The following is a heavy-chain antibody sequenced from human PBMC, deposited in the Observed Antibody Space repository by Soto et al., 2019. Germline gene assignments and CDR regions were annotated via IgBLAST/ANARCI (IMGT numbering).Heavy chain of an antibody. J-gene: IGHJ4*02. CDR2: ISYDGSNK. V-gene: IGHV3-30*18. Sequence: QVQLVESGGGVVQPGRSLRLSCAASGFTFSSYGMHWVRQAPGKGLEWVAVISYDGSNKYYADSVKGRFTISRDNSKNTLYLQMHSLRAEDTAVYYCAKERYSSSSPDFDYWGEGTLVTVSS. D-gene: IGHD6-6*01. CDR1: GFTFSSYG. CDR3: AKERYSSSSPDFDY.